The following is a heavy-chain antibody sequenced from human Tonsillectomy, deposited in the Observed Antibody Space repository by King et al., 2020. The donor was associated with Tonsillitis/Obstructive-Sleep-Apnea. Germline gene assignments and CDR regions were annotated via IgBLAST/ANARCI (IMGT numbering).Heavy chain of an antibody. V-gene: IGHV4-39*01. CDR1: GGSISSSSHY. J-gene: IGHJ4*02. Sequence: QLQESGPGLVKPSETLSLTCTVSGGSISSSSHYWGWIRQPPGKGLEWIGGIYYCGSTYNNPSLKSRVTISVDTSKNQFSLKLSSVTAADTAVFYCARLYCSGGSCYLEDWGQGTLVTVSS. CDR2: IYYCGST. D-gene: IGHD2-15*01. CDR3: ARLYCSGGSCYLED.